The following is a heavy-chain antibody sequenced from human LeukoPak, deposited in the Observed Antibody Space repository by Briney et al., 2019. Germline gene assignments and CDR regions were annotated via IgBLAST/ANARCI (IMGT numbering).Heavy chain of an antibody. CDR2: IWYDGSNE. J-gene: IGHJ4*02. V-gene: IGHV3-33*01. D-gene: IGHD3-10*01. CDR3: VRDDSGSVVRGVLQY. CDR1: GFTFNTYG. Sequence: GRSLRLSCAASGFTFNTYGMHWVRQAPGKGLEWVAVIWYDGSNEYYADSVKGRFTISRDNSKNTLYLQMNSLRAEDTAVYYCVRDDSGSVVRGVLQYWGQGTLVTVSS.